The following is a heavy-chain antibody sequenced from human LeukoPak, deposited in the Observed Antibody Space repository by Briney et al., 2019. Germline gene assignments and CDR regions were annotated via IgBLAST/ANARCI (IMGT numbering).Heavy chain of an antibody. Sequence: AAVEVSCKASGYTFTGYYIHWVRQAPGQGLEWMGWINPNRPSTNYAQKLQGRVTMTTDTSTSTAYMELRSLRSEDTAVYYCARASGLSSIAAHYWFDPWGQGTLVTVSS. D-gene: IGHD6-6*01. J-gene: IGHJ5*02. CDR2: INPNRPST. CDR3: ARASGLSSIAAHYWFDP. V-gene: IGHV1-2*02. CDR1: GYTFTGYY.